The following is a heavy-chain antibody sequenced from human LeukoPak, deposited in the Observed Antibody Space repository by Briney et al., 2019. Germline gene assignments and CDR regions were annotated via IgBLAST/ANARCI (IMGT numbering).Heavy chain of an antibody. CDR3: ARVARYCSGGTCSWFDP. V-gene: IGHV3-7*01. J-gene: IGHJ5*02. CDR2: INQDGTEK. Sequence: GSLELSFAASGFNFSSKWMSWVRPGPGKGREGGAKINQDGTEKYYVDSLKGRFTISRDNAKNSLYLQMNSLRADDTAVYYCARVARYCSGGTCSWFDPWGQGTLVTVSS. CDR1: GFNFSSKW. D-gene: IGHD2-15*01.